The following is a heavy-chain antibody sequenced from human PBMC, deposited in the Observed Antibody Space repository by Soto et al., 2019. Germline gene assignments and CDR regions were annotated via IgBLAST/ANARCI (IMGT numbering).Heavy chain of an antibody. Sequence: PGGSLRLSCAASGFSFSSLAMSWVRQAPGKGLEWVSSISCRGVDTLYADSVKGRFTISRDNSRNTLYLQVNSLRAEDTAVYYCAKDQTDVTLFDYWGQGTLVTVSS. CDR3: AKDQTDVTLFDY. V-gene: IGHV3-23*01. CDR1: GFSFSSLA. CDR2: ISCRGVDT. D-gene: IGHD2-21*02. J-gene: IGHJ4*02.